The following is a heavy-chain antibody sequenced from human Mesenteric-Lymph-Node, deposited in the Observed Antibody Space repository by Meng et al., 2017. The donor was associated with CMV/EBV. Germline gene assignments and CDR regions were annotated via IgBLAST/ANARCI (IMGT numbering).Heavy chain of an antibody. CDR3: AREPAFWSGYPGGMDV. CDR2: ASHDGTNK. D-gene: IGHD3-3*01. V-gene: IGHV3-30-3*01. CDR1: GFTFNSYA. J-gene: IGHJ6*02. Sequence: GESLKISCAASGFTFNSYAIHWVRQAPGKGLEWVSVASHDGTNKYYADSVRGRFTISRDNSKNTLYLQMSGLRAADTAVYYCAREPAFWSGYPGGMDVWGQGTTVTVSS.